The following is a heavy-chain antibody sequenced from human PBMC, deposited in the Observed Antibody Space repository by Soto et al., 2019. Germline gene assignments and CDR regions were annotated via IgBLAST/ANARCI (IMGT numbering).Heavy chain of an antibody. CDR2: ISGGYGDT. V-gene: IGHV3-23*01. J-gene: IGHJ2*01. D-gene: IGHD3-10*01. CDR3: AKDRFTSTVRKYWFFDL. Sequence: EVQLLESGGGLVKPGGSVRLFCAASGFTFTNYAMTWVRQASGKGLEWGSSISGGYGDTSYADSVKRRITISRDNSENKIFLQMNGLRPDHKDAQYCAKDRFTSTVRKYWFFDLWGRGTQVTVSS. CDR1: GFTFTNYA.